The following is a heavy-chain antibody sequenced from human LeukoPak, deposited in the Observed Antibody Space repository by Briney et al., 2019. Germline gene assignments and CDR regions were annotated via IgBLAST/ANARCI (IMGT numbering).Heavy chain of an antibody. Sequence: GGSLRLSCAASGFTFSSYAMSWVRQAPGKGLEWVSGLYAGGTTYYADSVKGRFIISRDNPKNTLYLQMNSLRAEDTAVYYCARLAGTDSDYWGQGTLVTVSS. CDR2: LYAGGTT. J-gene: IGHJ4*02. CDR3: ARLAGTDSDY. V-gene: IGHV3-53*01. D-gene: IGHD6-19*01. CDR1: GFTFSSYA.